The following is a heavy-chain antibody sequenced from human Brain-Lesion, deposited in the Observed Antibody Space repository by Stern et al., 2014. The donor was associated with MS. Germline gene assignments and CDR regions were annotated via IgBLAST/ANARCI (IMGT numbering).Heavy chain of an antibody. CDR2: IHPSGSA. Sequence: QVPLQESGPGLVKPSQTLSLTCTVSGGSISSGSDYWSWIRQPVGKGLEWIGRIHPSGSAFYTPSLKSRVTISTDTSMNQFSLELNSATAADTAIYYCASGYRIFDYWGQGILVTVSS. CDR1: GGSISSGSDY. D-gene: IGHD5-18*01. V-gene: IGHV4-61*02. CDR3: ASGYRIFDY. J-gene: IGHJ4*02.